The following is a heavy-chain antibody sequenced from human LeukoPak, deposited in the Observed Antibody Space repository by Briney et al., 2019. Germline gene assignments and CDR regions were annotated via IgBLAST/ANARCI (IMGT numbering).Heavy chain of an antibody. CDR3: ARGGRYFDWYRAQYYFDY. D-gene: IGHD3-9*01. CDR1: GFTFSSYW. J-gene: IGHJ4*02. Sequence: GGSLRLSCAASGFTFSSYWMSWVRQAPGKGLEWVANIKQDGSEKYYVDSVKGRFTISRDNAKNSLYLQMNSLRAEDTAVYYCARGGRYFDWYRAQYYFDYWGQGTLVTVSS. CDR2: IKQDGSEK. V-gene: IGHV3-7*01.